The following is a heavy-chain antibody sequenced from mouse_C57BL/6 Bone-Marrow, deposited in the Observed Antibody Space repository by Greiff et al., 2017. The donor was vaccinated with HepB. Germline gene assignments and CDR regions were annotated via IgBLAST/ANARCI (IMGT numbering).Heavy chain of an antibody. Sequence: EVKLQQSGPELVKPGASVKMSCKASGYTFTDYNMHWVKQSHGKSLEWIGYINPNNGGTSYNQKFKGKATLTVNKSSSTAYMELRSLTSEDSAVYYCARERNLLLGLWGQGTTLTVSS. CDR3: ARERNLLLGL. V-gene: IGHV1-22*01. D-gene: IGHD1-1*01. CDR2: INPNNGGT. CDR1: GYTFTDYN. J-gene: IGHJ2*01.